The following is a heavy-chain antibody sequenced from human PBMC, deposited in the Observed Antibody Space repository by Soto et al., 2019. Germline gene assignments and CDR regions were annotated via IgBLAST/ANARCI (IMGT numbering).Heavy chain of an antibody. D-gene: IGHD3-3*01. CDR1: GFTFSSYG. CDR3: AFFWSGYYPLDY. Sequence: PGGSLRLSCAASGFTFSSYGMHWVRQAPGKGLEWVAVISYDGSNKYYEDSVKGRFTISSDNSKNTQYLQMNSLRAEDTAVYYCAFFWSGYYPLDYWGQGTLVTVSS. V-gene: IGHV3-30*03. J-gene: IGHJ4*02. CDR2: ISYDGSNK.